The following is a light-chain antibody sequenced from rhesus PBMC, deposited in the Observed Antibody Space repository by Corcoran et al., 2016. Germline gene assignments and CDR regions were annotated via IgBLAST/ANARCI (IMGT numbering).Light chain of an antibody. CDR3: QQYSSRPLT. CDR1: QGISSW. V-gene: IGKV1-22*01. J-gene: IGKJ4*01. Sequence: DIQMTQSPSSLSASVGDTVTISCRASQGISSWLAWYQQKPGKAPKLRIYKASNLQSGVPSRFSGSGSGTDFTLTISSLQAEDFATYYCQQYSSRPLTFGGGTKVELK. CDR2: KAS.